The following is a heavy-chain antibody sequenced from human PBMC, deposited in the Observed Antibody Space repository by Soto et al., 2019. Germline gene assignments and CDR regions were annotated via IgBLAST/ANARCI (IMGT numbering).Heavy chain of an antibody. CDR2: INHSGST. D-gene: IGHD1-26*01. V-gene: IGHV4-34*01. CDR3: ARRYGGNFDY. CDR1: GGSFSGYY. J-gene: IGHJ4*02. Sequence: SETLSLTCTVSGGSFSGYYWSWIRQPPGKGLEWIGEINHSGSTNYNPSLKSRVTISVDTSKNQFSLKLSSVTAADTAVYYCARRYGGNFDYWGQGTLVTVSS.